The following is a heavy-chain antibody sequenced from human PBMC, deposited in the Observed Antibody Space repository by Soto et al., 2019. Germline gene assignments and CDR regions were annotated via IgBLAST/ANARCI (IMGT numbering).Heavy chain of an antibody. Sequence: GESLKISCKGSGYSFTSYWISWVRQMPGKGLEWMGRIDPSDSYTNYSPSFQGHVTISADKSISTAYLQWSSLKASDTAMYYCARQGTIFGVVPTTRYYYYGMDVWGQGTTVTVSS. CDR3: ARQGTIFGVVPTTRYYYYGMDV. V-gene: IGHV5-10-1*01. J-gene: IGHJ6*02. D-gene: IGHD3-3*01. CDR2: IDPSDSYT. CDR1: GYSFTSYW.